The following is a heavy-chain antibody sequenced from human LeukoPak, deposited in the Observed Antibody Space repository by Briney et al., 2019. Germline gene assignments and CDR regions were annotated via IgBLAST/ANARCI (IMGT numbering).Heavy chain of an antibody. J-gene: IGHJ3*02. V-gene: IGHV1-69*13. Sequence: SVKVSCKASGGTFSSYAISWVRQAPGQGLEWMGGIIPIFGTANYAQKFQGRVTITADESTSTAYMELSSLRSDDTAVYYCAREGDTKTSHPDAFDIWGQGTMVTVSS. CDR1: GGTFSSYA. CDR2: IIPIFGTA. CDR3: AREGDTKTSHPDAFDI. D-gene: IGHD2-21*02.